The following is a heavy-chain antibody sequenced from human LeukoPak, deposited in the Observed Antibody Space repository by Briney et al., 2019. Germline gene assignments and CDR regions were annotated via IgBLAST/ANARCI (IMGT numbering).Heavy chain of an antibody. CDR2: IKQDGSEK. Sequence: GGSLRLSCAASGFTFSSYEMNWVRQAPGKGLEWVANIKQDGSEKYYVDSVKGRFTISRDNAKNSLYLQMNSLRAEDTAVYYCARVGYYSGGSCHGHFDYWGQGTLVTVSS. D-gene: IGHD2-15*01. CDR1: GFTFSSYE. CDR3: ARVGYYSGGSCHGHFDY. V-gene: IGHV3-7*01. J-gene: IGHJ4*02.